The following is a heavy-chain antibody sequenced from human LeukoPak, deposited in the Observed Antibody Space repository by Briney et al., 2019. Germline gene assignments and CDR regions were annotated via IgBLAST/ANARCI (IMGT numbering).Heavy chain of an antibody. CDR3: ARDPEAGNWFDP. CDR1: GYTFTGYY. V-gene: IGHV1-2*02. J-gene: IGHJ5*02. D-gene: IGHD1-14*01. CDR2: INPNSGGT. Sequence: GASVKVSCKASGYTFTGYYMHWVRQAPGQGLEWMGWINPNSGGTNYAQKFQGRVTMTRDTSISTAYMELSSLRSEDTAVYYCARDPEAGNWFDPWGQGTLVAVSS.